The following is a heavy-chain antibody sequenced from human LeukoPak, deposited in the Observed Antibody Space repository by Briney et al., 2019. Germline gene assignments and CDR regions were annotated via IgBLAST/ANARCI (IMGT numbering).Heavy chain of an antibody. Sequence: ASVTVSCKASGYTFTIYYMHWVRQAPGQGLEWRGCISAYNGNTKYARKIQGRVTMTTDTSTSTAYMDLRSLRSDDTAVYYCARDTGKVVGATNFDYWGQGTLVTVSS. CDR1: GYTFTIYY. D-gene: IGHD1-26*01. V-gene: IGHV1-18*04. J-gene: IGHJ4*02. CDR3: ARDTGKVVGATNFDY. CDR2: ISAYNGNT.